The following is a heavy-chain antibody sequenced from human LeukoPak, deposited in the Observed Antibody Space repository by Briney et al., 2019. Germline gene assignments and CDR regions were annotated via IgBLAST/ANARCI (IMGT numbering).Heavy chain of an antibody. CDR2: IKQDGSEK. V-gene: IGHV3-7*01. D-gene: IGHD2-8*02. J-gene: IGHJ3*02. CDR1: GFTVSGNY. Sequence: GGSLRLSCAASGFTVSGNYMSWVRQAPGKGLEWVANIKQDGSEKYYVDSVKGRFTISRDNAKNSLYLQMNSLRAEDTAVYYCARGSTGIWGQGTMVTVSS. CDR3: ARGSTGI.